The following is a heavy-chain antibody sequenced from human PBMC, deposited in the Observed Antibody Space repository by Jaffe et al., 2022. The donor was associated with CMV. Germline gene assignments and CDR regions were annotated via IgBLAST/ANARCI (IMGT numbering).Heavy chain of an antibody. CDR3: ARLTGDMTYYDSSGYLSN. CDR1: GYTFTGYF. D-gene: IGHD3-22*01. Sequence: QVQLVQSGAEVKKPGASVKVSCKASGYTFTGYFVHWVRQAPGQGLEWMGWIKPNSGGTSYAQKFQGRVTMTRDTSISTTYMELRRLRSDDTAVYYCARLTGDMTYYDSSGYLSNWGQGTLVTVSS. J-gene: IGHJ4*02. V-gene: IGHV1-2*02. CDR2: IKPNSGGT.